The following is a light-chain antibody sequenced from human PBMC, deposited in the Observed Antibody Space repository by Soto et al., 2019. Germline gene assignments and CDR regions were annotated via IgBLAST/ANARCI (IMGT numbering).Light chain of an antibody. V-gene: IGLV2-14*01. CDR2: DVS. J-gene: IGLJ2*01. Sequence: QSLLTQPASVSGSPGQSITISCTGTSSDVGGYNYVSWYQQHPGKAPKLMIYDVSNRPSGVSNRFSGSKSGNTASLTISALQAEDEADYYCSSYTSSSTLVVGGGTK. CDR1: SSDVGGYNY. CDR3: SSYTSSSTLV.